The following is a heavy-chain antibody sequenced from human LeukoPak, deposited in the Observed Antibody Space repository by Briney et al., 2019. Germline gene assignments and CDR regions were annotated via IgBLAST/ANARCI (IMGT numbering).Heavy chain of an antibody. Sequence: GGSLRLSCAASGFTFSSYSMNWVRQVPGKGLEWVSSISSSSSYIYYADSVKGRFTISRDNAKNSLYLQMNSLRAEDTAVYYCARDRSGSYHRALKYWGQGTLVTVSS. V-gene: IGHV3-21*01. CDR2: ISSSSSYI. CDR1: GFTFSSYS. CDR3: ARDRSGSYHRALKY. J-gene: IGHJ4*02. D-gene: IGHD1-26*01.